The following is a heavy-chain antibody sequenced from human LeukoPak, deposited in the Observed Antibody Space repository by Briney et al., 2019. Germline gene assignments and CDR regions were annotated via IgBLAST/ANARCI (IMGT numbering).Heavy chain of an antibody. D-gene: IGHD3-22*01. V-gene: IGHV1-2*02. J-gene: IGHJ6*03. CDR1: GYTFTTYG. CDR2: INPNSGGT. Sequence: GASVKVSCKASGYTFTTYGISWVRQAPGQGLEWMGWINPNSGGTNYAQKFQGRATMTRDTSISTAYMELSRLRSDDTAVYYCARDAHYYGSSGYYLSEFYYYMDVWGKGTTVTVSS. CDR3: ARDAHYYGSSGYYLSEFYYYMDV.